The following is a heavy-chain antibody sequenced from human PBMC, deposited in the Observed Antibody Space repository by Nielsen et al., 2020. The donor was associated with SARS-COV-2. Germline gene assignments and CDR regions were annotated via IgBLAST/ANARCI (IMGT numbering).Heavy chain of an antibody. J-gene: IGHJ6*03. V-gene: IGHV3-15*01. CDR2: IKSKSDGGTT. Sequence: VRQAPGKGLEWVGRIKSKSDGGTTDYAAPVKGRFTISRDDSRNTLYLQMNSLRAEDTAVYYCARDRGFFDTMVRGVRFYYYYMDVWGKGTTVTVSS. CDR3: ARDRGFFDTMVRGVRFYYYYMDV. D-gene: IGHD3-10*01.